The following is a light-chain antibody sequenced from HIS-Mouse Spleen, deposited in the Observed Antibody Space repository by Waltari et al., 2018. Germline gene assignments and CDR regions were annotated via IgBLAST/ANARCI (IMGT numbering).Light chain of an antibody. CDR1: SPHIGSNY. Sequence: QSVLTQPPSASGTPGQRVTIPCSGSSPHIGSNYVYWYQQLPGTAPKLLIYRNNQRPSGVPDRFSGSKSGTSASLAISGLRSEDEDDYYCAAWDDSLSGWVFGGGTKLTVL. V-gene: IGLV1-47*01. CDR3: AAWDDSLSGWV. J-gene: IGLJ3*02. CDR2: RNN.